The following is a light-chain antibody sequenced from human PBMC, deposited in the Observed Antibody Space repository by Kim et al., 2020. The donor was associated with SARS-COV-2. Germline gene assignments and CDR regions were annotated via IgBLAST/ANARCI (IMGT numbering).Light chain of an antibody. CDR1: SLRSYY. V-gene: IGLV3-19*01. J-gene: IGLJ2*01. CDR3: NSRDSSGNHLV. Sequence: ALGQTVRLTCQGDSLRSYYASWYQQKPGQAPVLVIYGKNNRPSGIPDRFSGSSSGNTASLTITGAQAEDEADYYCNSRDSSGNHLVFGGGTQLTV. CDR2: GKN.